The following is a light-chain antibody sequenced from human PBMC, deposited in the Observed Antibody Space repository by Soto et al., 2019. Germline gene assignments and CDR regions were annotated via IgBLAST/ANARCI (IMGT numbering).Light chain of an antibody. J-gene: IGKJ5*01. CDR3: QYLNGAPTIT. Sequence: DIQLTQSPSFLSASVGDRVTITCRASQDVSDYLAWYQHAPGKAPNLLIYAAYTLQSGVPSRFSGSGSGTEFSLTITSLQPEDFATYYCQYLNGAPTITFGQGTPLDIK. CDR1: QDVSDY. V-gene: IGKV1-9*01. CDR2: AAY.